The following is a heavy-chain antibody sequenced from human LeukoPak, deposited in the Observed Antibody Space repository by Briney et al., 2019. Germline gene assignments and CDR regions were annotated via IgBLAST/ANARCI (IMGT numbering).Heavy chain of an antibody. CDR1: GGSVSDYY. J-gene: IGHJ5*02. CDR2: IYYTGST. D-gene: IGHD5-12*01. CDR3: ARGPPVEGYSDYDNNWFDP. Sequence: RTSETLSLTCTISGGSVSDYYWSWIRQSPGKGLEWIGYIYYTGSTTYNPSLKSRVTMSVDTSKNQFSLKVNSVSAADTAVYYCARGPPVEGYSDYDNNWFDPWGQGILVTVSS. V-gene: IGHV4-59*08.